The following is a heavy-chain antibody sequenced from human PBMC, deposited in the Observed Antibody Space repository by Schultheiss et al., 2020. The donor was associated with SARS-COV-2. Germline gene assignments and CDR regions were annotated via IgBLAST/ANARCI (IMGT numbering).Heavy chain of an antibody. CDR3: AREFWSITIFGVVSRHPFDP. CDR2: IFQSVIT. CDR1: GASFSGYY. J-gene: IGHJ5*02. V-gene: IGHV4-59*01. Sequence: SETLSLTCAIYGASFSGYYWTWIRQPPGKGLEWIGYIFQSVITKSDPSLKRRVSMSVDTSKNQFSLKLSSVTAADTAVYYCAREFWSITIFGVVSRHPFDPWGQGTLVTVSS. D-gene: IGHD3-3*01.